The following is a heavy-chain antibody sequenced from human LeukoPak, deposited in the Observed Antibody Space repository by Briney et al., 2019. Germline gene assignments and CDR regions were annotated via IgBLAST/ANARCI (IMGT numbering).Heavy chain of an antibody. J-gene: IGHJ4*02. V-gene: IGHV3-23*01. Sequence: GGSLRFSGAAYGFTFSSYAMIRVGQAPGKGLEWVSAISGSGGSTYYADYVKGRFTISRDNSKDTLYLQMNSLRAEDTAVYYCCKEGPYYFHYWGQGTLVTVSS. CDR3: CKEGPYYFHY. CDR1: GFTFSSYA. CDR2: ISGSGGST.